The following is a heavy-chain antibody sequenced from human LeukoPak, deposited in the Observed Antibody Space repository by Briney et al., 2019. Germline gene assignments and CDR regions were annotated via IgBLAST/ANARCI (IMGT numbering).Heavy chain of an antibody. CDR2: IYYDGSI. CDR3: ARKPDSRNWFDP. Sequence: KTSETLSLTCVVSGYSIRSSNWWGWIRQPPGKGLEWIGYIYYDGSIFYNPSLRSRVTMSVDTSKNQFSLRLNSVTAVDTAVYYCARKPDSRNWFDPWGQGTLVIVSS. CDR1: GYSIRSSNW. D-gene: IGHD6-13*01. V-gene: IGHV4-28*05. J-gene: IGHJ5*02.